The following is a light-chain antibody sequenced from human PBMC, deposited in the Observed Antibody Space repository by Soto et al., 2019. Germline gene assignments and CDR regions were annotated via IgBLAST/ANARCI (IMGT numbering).Light chain of an antibody. CDR3: QHYNGYPWT. J-gene: IGKJ1*01. Sequence: DIQVTQSPSTLSASVGDRVTITCRASQSLNDWLAWYQQKPGKAPKLLIYKASGLESGVPSRFSGSGSGTAFTLTVSSLQPDDFATYYCQHYNGYPWTFGQGTKVEIK. CDR1: QSLNDW. V-gene: IGKV1-5*03. CDR2: KAS.